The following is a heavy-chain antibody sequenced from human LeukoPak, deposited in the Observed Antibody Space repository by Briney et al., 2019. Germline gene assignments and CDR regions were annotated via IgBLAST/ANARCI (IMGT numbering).Heavy chain of an antibody. D-gene: IGHD3-16*01. Sequence: SVKVSCKASGGTFSSYAISWVRQAPGQGLEWMGRIIPILGIANYAQKFQGRVTITADKSTSTAYMELSSLRSEDTTVYYCARDWVMITFGGVNPWFDPWGQGSLVTVSS. CDR1: GGTFSSYA. J-gene: IGHJ5*02. CDR2: IIPILGIA. V-gene: IGHV1-69*04. CDR3: ARDWVMITFGGVNPWFDP.